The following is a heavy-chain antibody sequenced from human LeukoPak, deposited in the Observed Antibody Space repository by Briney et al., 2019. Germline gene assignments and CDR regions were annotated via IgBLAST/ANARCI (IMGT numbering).Heavy chain of an antibody. CDR3: ARVTGIAAAGNWFDP. J-gene: IGHJ5*02. CDR1: GFTFSSYW. CDR2: IKQDGSEK. D-gene: IGHD6-13*01. Sequence: PGGSLRLSCAASGFTFSSYWMSWVRQAPGKGLEWVANIKQDGSEKYYVDPVKGRFTISRDNAKNSLYLQMNSLRAEDTAVYYCARVTGIAAAGNWFDPWGQGTLVTVSS. V-gene: IGHV3-7*01.